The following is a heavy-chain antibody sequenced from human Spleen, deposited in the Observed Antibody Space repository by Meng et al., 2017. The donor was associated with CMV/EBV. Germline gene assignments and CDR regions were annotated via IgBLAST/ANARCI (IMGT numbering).Heavy chain of an antibody. CDR1: GGSISSSSYY. J-gene: IGHJ4*02. Sequence: SETLSLTCTVSGGSISSSSYYWGWIRQPPGKGLEWIGSIYYSGSTYYNSSLKSRITVSVDTSKNQFSLRLSSVTAADTAVYYCARFCYLVGGGLDYWGQGTLVTVSS. CDR3: ARFCYLVGGGLDY. CDR2: IYYSGST. V-gene: IGHV4-39*07. D-gene: IGHD2-15*01.